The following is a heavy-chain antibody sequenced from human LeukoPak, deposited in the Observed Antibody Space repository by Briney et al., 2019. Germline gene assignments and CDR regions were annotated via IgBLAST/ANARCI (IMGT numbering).Heavy chain of an antibody. V-gene: IGHV3-23*01. CDR2: ISGSGGST. CDR1: GFTFSSYA. Sequence: GGSLRLSCAASGFTFSSYAMSWVRQAPGKGLEWVSAISGSGGSTYYADSVKGRFTISRDNSKNTLYLQMNSLRAEDTAVYYCAKVARGITMIKGGYYFDYWGQGTLVTVSS. CDR3: AKVARGITMIKGGYYFDY. D-gene: IGHD3-22*01. J-gene: IGHJ4*02.